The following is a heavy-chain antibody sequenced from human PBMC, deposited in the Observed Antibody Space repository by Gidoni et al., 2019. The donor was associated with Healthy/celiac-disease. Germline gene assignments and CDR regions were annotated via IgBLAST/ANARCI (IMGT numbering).Heavy chain of an antibody. CDR3: AKGSGYHGTLDY. J-gene: IGHJ4*02. CDR1: GFTFDAYA. Sequence: EVQLVESGGGLVQPGRSLRLSCAASGFTFDAYAMHWVRQAPGKGLEWVSGISWNSGSIGYADSVKGRFTISRDNAKNSLYLQMNSLRAEDTALYYCAKGSGYHGTLDYWGQGTLVTVSS. CDR2: ISWNSGSI. D-gene: IGHD5-12*01. V-gene: IGHV3-9*01.